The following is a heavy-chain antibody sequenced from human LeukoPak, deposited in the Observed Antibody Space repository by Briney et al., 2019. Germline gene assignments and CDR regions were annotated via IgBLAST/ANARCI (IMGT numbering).Heavy chain of an antibody. CDR1: GFTFSSYA. Sequence: GGSLRLSCAASGFTFSSYAMSWVRQAPEKVLEWVSAISGSGGSTYYADSVKGRFTISRDNSKNTLYLQMNSLRAEDTAVYYCAKDLEGSGSYYFDYWGQGTLVTVSS. CDR2: ISGSGGST. V-gene: IGHV3-23*01. CDR3: AKDLEGSGSYYFDY. J-gene: IGHJ4*02. D-gene: IGHD3-10*01.